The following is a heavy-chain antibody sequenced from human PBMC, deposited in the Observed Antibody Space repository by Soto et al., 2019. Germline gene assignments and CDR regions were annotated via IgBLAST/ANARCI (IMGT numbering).Heavy chain of an antibody. Sequence: SLTCTVSGGSISIYYWGWIRQPPGKGLEWIASIYYSGHTYYNPSLKSRVTISVDTSKNQFSLKLSSVTAADTAVYYCAMSLWFGNTPNWFDPWGQGTLVTVSS. V-gene: IGHV4-39*01. D-gene: IGHD3-10*01. J-gene: IGHJ5*02. CDR3: AMSLWFGNTPNWFDP. CDR1: GGSISIYY. CDR2: IYYSGHT.